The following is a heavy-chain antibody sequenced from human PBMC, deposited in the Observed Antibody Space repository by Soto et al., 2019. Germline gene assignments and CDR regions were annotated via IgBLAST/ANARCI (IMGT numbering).Heavy chain of an antibody. Sequence: SETLSLTCAVSGFFISSGNYWGWIRKPPGKGLEWIGSIFHGGNTYYNPSLKSRVTISVDMSKNQFSLKLNSVTAADTAVYYCAGARWYDAFDVWGQGTVVTVSS. CDR2: IFHGGNT. J-gene: IGHJ3*01. CDR3: AGARWYDAFDV. D-gene: IGHD2-15*01. CDR1: GFFISSGNY. V-gene: IGHV4-38-2*01.